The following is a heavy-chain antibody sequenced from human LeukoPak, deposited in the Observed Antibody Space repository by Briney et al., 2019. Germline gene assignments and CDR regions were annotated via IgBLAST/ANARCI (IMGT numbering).Heavy chain of an antibody. D-gene: IGHD2-2*01. J-gene: IGHJ4*02. CDR3: AKAGDCSSTSCLHALFDY. V-gene: IGHV3-23*01. CDR1: GFTFSSYA. CDR2: ISGSGGST. Sequence: GGSLRLSCSASGFTFSSYAMNWVRQAPGKGLEWVSAISGSGGSTYYADYVKGRFTISRDNSQNTLYLQMNSLRAEDTAVYYCAKAGDCSSTSCLHALFDYWGQGTLVTVSS.